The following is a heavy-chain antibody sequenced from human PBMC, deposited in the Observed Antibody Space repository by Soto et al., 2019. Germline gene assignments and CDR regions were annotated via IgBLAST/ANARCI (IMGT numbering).Heavy chain of an antibody. CDR1: GFSLTTSAEG. CDR3: AHRPDGSGKILAY. CDR2: IYSDDDK. V-gene: IGHV2-5*02. J-gene: IGHJ4*02. D-gene: IGHD3-10*01. Sequence: QITLKESGPPLVKPTQTLTLTCTFSGFSLTTSAEGVGWVRQPPGKALEWLALIYSDDDKSYSPVLKSRLTITKATPKNQVVLTMPNMGPEDTATYYRAHRPDGSGKILAYWGQGILVTVSS.